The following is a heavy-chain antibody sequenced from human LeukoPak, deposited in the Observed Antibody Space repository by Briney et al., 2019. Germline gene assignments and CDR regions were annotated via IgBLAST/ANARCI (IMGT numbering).Heavy chain of an antibody. J-gene: IGHJ4*02. Sequence: GSLRLSCAASGFTLSSYAMSWVRQAPGKGLEWIGYIYYSGSTNYNPSLKSRVTISVDTSKNQFSLKLSSVTAADTAVYYCASSASGYYDSSGYYFFDYWGQGTLVTVSS. V-gene: IGHV4-59*01. CDR1: GFTLSSYA. CDR2: IYYSGST. CDR3: ASSASGYYDSSGYYFFDY. D-gene: IGHD3-22*01.